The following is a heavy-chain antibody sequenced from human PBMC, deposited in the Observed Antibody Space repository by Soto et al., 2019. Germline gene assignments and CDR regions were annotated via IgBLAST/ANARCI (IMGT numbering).Heavy chain of an antibody. Sequence: QVQLVQSGAEVKRPGSSVKVSCKASGATFSGSAFSWVRQAPGQGLEWMGGITPTLGTTNYAQHLQGRVTITADESTATSFMELTSLTSADTAVYYCARGFTTVATIECFDYWGQGTLVTVSS. V-gene: IGHV1-69*01. CDR1: GATFSGSA. D-gene: IGHD1-1*01. CDR3: ARGFTTVATIECFDY. J-gene: IGHJ4*02. CDR2: ITPTLGTT.